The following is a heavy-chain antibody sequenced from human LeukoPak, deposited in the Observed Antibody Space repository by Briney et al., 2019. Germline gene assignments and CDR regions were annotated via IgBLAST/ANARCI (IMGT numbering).Heavy chain of an antibody. CDR2: ISSSSSTI. CDR3: ARGAYYYGSGSYYDY. D-gene: IGHD3-10*01. J-gene: IGHJ4*02. V-gene: IGHV3-11*04. CDR1: GFTFSDYN. Sequence: RGSLRLSCAASGFTFSDYNMRWIRQAPGKGLEWISYISSSSSTIYYADSVKGRFTISRDNAKNSLYLQMNSLRAEDTAVYYCARGAYYYGSGSYYDYWGQGTLVTVSS.